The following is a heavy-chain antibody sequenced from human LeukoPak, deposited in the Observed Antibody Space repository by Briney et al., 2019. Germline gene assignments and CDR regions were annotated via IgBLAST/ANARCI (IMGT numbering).Heavy chain of an antibody. Sequence: GGSLRLSCAASGFTVSSNYTSWVRQAPGKGLEWVSVVYSGGSTYYADSAKGRFTISRDNSKNTLYLQMNSLRAEDTAVYYCCYDSSGYYSMRFDYWGQGTLVTVSS. CDR2: VYSGGST. CDR1: GFTVSSNY. CDR3: CYDSSGYYSMRFDY. J-gene: IGHJ4*02. V-gene: IGHV3-53*01. D-gene: IGHD3-22*01.